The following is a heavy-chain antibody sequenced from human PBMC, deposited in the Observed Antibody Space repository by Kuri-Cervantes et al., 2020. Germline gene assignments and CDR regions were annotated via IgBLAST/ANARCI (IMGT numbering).Heavy chain of an antibody. CDR1: GGSISSYY. J-gene: IGHJ6*03. Sequence: GSLRLSCTVSGGSISSYYWSWIRQPPGKGLEWIGYIYYSGSTNYNPSLKSRVTISVDTSKNQFSLKLSSVTAADTAVYYCARGRHYYDILTVYYYYMDVWGKGTTVTVSS. D-gene: IGHD3-9*01. CDR2: IYYSGST. CDR3: ARGRHYYDILTVYYYYMDV. V-gene: IGHV4-59*08.